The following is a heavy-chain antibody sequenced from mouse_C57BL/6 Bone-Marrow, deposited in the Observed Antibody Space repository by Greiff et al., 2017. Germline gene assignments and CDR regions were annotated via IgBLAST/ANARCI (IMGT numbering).Heavy chain of an antibody. Sequence: QVQLQQPGAELVMPGASVKLSCKASGYTFTSYWMHWVKQRPGQGLEWIGEIDPSDSYTNYNQKFKAKSTMTVDKSSSTAYMQLSSLTSEDSAVFYCARDYYSNYWGQGTTLTVSS. V-gene: IGHV1-69*01. D-gene: IGHD2-5*01. CDR2: IDPSDSYT. J-gene: IGHJ2*01. CDR1: GYTFTSYW. CDR3: ARDYYSNY.